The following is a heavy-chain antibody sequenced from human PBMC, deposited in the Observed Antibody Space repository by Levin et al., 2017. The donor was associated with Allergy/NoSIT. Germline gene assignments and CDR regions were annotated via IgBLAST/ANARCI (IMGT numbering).Heavy chain of an antibody. D-gene: IGHD3-22*01. CDR1: GGSIRSSNW. Sequence: SQTLSLPCAVSGGSIRSSNWWSWVRQPPGKGLEWIGEISHSGSTNYNPSLKSRITISVDKSKNQFSLKLSSVTAADTAVYYCARDNGDYNSSGYYFDYWGQGTLVTVSS. CDR3: ARDNGDYNSSGYYFDY. V-gene: IGHV4-4*02. CDR2: ISHSGST. J-gene: IGHJ4*02.